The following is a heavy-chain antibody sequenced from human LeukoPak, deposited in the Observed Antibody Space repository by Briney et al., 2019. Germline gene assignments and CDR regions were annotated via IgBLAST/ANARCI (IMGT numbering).Heavy chain of an antibody. CDR3: ARDRAATEDWVEFDP. Sequence: GGSLRLSCEVFGFSASDYYMSWVRQAPGKGLEWVSLIRGSGATFYADSVKGRFTISRDDSKNMVFLQMNRLRVEDTAVYFCARDRAATEDWVEFDPWGQGTLVSVSS. CDR2: IRGSGAT. D-gene: IGHD6-25*01. V-gene: IGHV3-66*03. J-gene: IGHJ5*02. CDR1: GFSASDYY.